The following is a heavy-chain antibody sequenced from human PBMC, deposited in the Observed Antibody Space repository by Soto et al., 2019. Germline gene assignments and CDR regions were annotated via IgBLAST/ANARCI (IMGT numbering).Heavy chain of an antibody. CDR3: ARQSYYYDSSGYYYYFDY. D-gene: IGHD3-22*01. CDR2: IYYSGST. J-gene: IGHJ4*02. Sequence: SETLSLTCTVSGGSISSSSYYWGWIRQPPGKGLEWIGSIYYSGSTYYNPSLKSRVTISVDTSKNQFSLKLSSVTAADTAVYYCARQSYYYDSSGYYYYFDYWGQGTLVTVSS. CDR1: GGSISSSSYY. V-gene: IGHV4-39*01.